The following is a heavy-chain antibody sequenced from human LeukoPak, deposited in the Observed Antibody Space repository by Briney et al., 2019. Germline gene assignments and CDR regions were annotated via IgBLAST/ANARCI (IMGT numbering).Heavy chain of an antibody. Sequence: SETLSLTCTVSGGSISSYYWSWIRQPPGKGLEWIGYIYYSGSTNYNPSLKSRVTISVDTSKNQFSLKLSSVTAADTAVYYCARTVVPKRNWFDPWGQGTLVTVSS. CDR3: ARTVVPKRNWFDP. D-gene: IGHD4-23*01. CDR2: IYYSGST. CDR1: GGSISSYY. J-gene: IGHJ5*02. V-gene: IGHV4-59*08.